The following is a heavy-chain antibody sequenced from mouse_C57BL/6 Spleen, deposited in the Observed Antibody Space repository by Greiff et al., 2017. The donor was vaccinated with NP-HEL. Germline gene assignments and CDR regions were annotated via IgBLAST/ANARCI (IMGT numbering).Heavy chain of an antibody. CDR3: ARWLLLPDFDH. CDR1: GFTFSDYG. CDR2: ISSGSSTI. V-gene: IGHV5-17*01. Sequence: DVHLVESGGGLVKPGGSLKLSCAASGFTFSDYGMHWVRQAPEKGLEWVAYISSGSSTIYYADTVKGRFTISRDNAKNTLFLQMTSLRSEDTAMYYCARWLLLPDFDHWGQGTTLTVSS. D-gene: IGHD2-3*01. J-gene: IGHJ2*01.